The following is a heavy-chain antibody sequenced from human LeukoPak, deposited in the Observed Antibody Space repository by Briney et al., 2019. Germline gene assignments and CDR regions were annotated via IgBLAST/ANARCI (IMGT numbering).Heavy chain of an antibody. D-gene: IGHD3-10*01. J-gene: IGHJ6*02. CDR2: ISSSSSTI. CDR3: ARYYYGSGSPSMDV. Sequence: GGSLRLSRAASGFTFSSYSINWVRQAPGKGLEWVSYISSSSSTIYYADSVKGRFTISRDNAKNSLYLQMNSLRAEDTAVYYCARYYYGSGSPSMDVWGQGTTVTVSS. CDR1: GFTFSSYS. V-gene: IGHV3-48*01.